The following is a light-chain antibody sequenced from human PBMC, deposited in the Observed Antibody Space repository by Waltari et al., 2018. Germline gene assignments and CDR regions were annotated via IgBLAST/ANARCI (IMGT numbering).Light chain of an antibody. CDR1: QRVSHSN. CDR2: GAS. CDR3: QQYASSPIT. Sequence: EIVLAKSTATPSLSPGERATLPCRASQRVSHSNLAWYQQNGGKAPRHLIYGASTRPTGMPDRFSGSGSGTDFTLSISSLEPEDYGVYYCQQYASSPITCGGGTKVEI. J-gene: IGKJ4*01. V-gene: IGKV3-20*01.